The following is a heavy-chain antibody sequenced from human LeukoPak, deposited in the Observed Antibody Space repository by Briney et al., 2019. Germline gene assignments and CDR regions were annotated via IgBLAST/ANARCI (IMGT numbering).Heavy chain of an antibody. D-gene: IGHD3-22*01. CDR3: AKTTDYDSSGFDYFDY. Sequence: PGGSLRLSCAASGFTFSSYEMNWVRQAPGKGLEWVSYISSSGSTIYYADSVKGRFTISRDNSKNTLYLQMNSLRAEDTAVYYCAKTTDYDSSGFDYFDYWGQGTLVTVSS. J-gene: IGHJ4*02. V-gene: IGHV3-48*03. CDR1: GFTFSSYE. CDR2: ISSSGSTI.